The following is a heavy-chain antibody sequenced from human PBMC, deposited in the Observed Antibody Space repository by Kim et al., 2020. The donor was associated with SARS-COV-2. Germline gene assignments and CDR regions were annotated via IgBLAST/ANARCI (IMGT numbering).Heavy chain of an antibody. Sequence: SETLSLTCSVSGGSISSGGDYWTWIRQSPGRGLEWLGFISASGITYYNPSLKSRISISVDTSKNHFSLRLSSVTAADTAIYYCARDPTVLTLGGRFDLWGRGTLVTVSS. CDR2: ISASGIT. D-gene: IGHD4-4*01. V-gene: IGHV4-31*03. J-gene: IGHJ2*01. CDR3: ARDPTVLTLGGRFDL. CDR1: GGSISSGGDY.